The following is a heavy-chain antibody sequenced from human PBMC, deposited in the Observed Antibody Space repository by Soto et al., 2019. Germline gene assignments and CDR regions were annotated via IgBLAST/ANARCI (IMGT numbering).Heavy chain of an antibody. Sequence: QVQLQESGPGLVKPSQTLSLTCTVSGVSFSSGGYYWSWIRQHSGTGLEWIGYLYYSGSTYYNPSLKSRVTISVDTAKNQFSLKLSSVTAADTAVYYCAREGAYDNYFDYWGQGTLVTVSS. J-gene: IGHJ4*02. V-gene: IGHV4-31*03. CDR3: AREGAYDNYFDY. CDR1: GVSFSSGGYY. CDR2: LYYSGST. D-gene: IGHD1-26*01.